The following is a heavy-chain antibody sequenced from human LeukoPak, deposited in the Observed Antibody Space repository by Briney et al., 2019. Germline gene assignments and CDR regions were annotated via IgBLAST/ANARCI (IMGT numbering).Heavy chain of an antibody. V-gene: IGHV3-53*01. D-gene: IGHD3-22*01. CDR3: ARAPSYYDGSTFPPFDY. CDR1: GFTVSSNY. CDR2: ICGGST. Sequence: GGSLRLSCAASGFTVSSNYMSWVRQAPGKGLEWVSVICGGSTYYADSVKGQFTISRDNSKNTLYLQMNSLRAEDTAVYYCARAPSYYDGSTFPPFDYWGQGTLVTVSS. J-gene: IGHJ4*02.